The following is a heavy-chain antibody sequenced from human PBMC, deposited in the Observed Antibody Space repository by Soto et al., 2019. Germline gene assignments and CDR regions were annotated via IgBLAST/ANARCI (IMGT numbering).Heavy chain of an antibody. CDR1: GYSFTSYW. Sequence: GESLKISCKGSGYSFTSYWIGWVRQMPGKGLERMGITYPGDSDTRYSPSFQGQVTISADKSISTAYLQWSSLKASDTAMYYCASRSYYDSSGYVDWGQGTQVTVSS. J-gene: IGHJ4*02. D-gene: IGHD3-22*01. V-gene: IGHV5-51*01. CDR2: TYPGDSDT. CDR3: ASRSYYDSSGYVD.